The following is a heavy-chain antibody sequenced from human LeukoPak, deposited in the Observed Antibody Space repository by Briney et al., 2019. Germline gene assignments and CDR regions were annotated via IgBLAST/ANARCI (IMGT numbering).Heavy chain of an antibody. J-gene: IGHJ4*02. CDR2: IYYSGST. Sequence: SETLSLTCTVSGGSISSYYWSWIRQPPGKGLEWIGYIYYSGSTNYNPSLKSRVTISVDTSKNQFSLKLNSVTAADTAVYYCARAGAVAGKIDYWGQGTLVTVSS. V-gene: IGHV4-59*01. D-gene: IGHD6-19*01. CDR1: GGSISSYY. CDR3: ARAGAVAGKIDY.